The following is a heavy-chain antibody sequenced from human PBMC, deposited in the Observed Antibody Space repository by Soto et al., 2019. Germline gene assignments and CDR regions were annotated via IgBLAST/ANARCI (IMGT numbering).Heavy chain of an antibody. D-gene: IGHD6-13*01. CDR3: AKGMYSSSWYPRYYYYGMDV. Sequence: PGGSLRLSCAASGFTFSSYGMHWVRQAPGKGLEWVAVISYDGSNKYYADSVKGRFTISRDNSKNTLYLQMDSLRAEDTAVYYCAKGMYSSSWYPRYYYYGMDVWGQGTTVTVSS. CDR1: GFTFSSYG. J-gene: IGHJ6*02. V-gene: IGHV3-30*18. CDR2: ISYDGSNK.